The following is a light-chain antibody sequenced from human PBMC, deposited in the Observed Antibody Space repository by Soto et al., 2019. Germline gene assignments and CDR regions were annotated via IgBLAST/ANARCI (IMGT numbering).Light chain of an antibody. V-gene: IGLV2-8*02. CDR1: SSDVGGYNY. CDR3: SSYAGSNKSV. Sequence: ALTQPPSASRSPGQSVTISCTGTSSDVGGYNYVSWYQQHPGKAPKLMIYEVSKRPSGVPDRFSGSKSGNTASLTVSGLQPEDEADYYCSSYAGSNKSVFGTGTKVTVL. J-gene: IGLJ1*01. CDR2: EVS.